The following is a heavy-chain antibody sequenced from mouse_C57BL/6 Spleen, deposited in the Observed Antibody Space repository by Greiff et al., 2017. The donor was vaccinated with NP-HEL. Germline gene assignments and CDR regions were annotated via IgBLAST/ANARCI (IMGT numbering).Heavy chain of an antibody. J-gene: IGHJ2*01. V-gene: IGHV1-54*01. D-gene: IGHD2-1*01. Sequence: QVQLQQSGAELVRPGTSVKVSCKASGYAFTNYLIEWVKQRPGQGLEWIGVINPGSGGTNYNEKFKGKATLTADKSSSTAYMQLSSLTSEDSAVYFCAGGNYPNYFDYWGQGTTLTVSS. CDR2: INPGSGGT. CDR3: AGGNYPNYFDY. CDR1: GYAFTNYL.